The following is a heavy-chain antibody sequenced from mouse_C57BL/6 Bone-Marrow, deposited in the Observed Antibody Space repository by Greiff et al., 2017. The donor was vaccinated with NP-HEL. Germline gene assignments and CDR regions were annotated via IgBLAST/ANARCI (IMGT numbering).Heavy chain of an antibody. V-gene: IGHV1-50*01. CDR2: IDPSDSYT. J-gene: IGHJ2*01. CDR3: AYSNYDY. Sequence: QVQLKQPGAELVKPGASVKLSCKASGYTFTSYWMQWVKQRPGQGLEWIGEIDPSDSYTNYNQKFKGKATLTVDTSSSTVYMQLSSLTSEDSAVYYCAYSNYDYWGQGTTLTVSS. CDR1: GYTFTSYW. D-gene: IGHD2-5*01.